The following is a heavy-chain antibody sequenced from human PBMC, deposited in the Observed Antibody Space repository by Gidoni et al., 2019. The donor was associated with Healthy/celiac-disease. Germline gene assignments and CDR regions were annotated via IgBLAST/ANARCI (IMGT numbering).Heavy chain of an antibody. D-gene: IGHD4-17*01. J-gene: IGHJ6*02. V-gene: IGHV3-49*03. CDR1: GFTFVEYA. CDR3: TRANYGDYYYYGMDV. Sequence: EVQLVESGGGLVQQGRSLRLYCTASGFTFVEYAMSWFRQAPGKGLEWLGFIRSKAYGGTTEYAASVKGRFTISRDDSKSIAYLQMNSLKTEDTAVYYCTRANYGDYYYYGMDVWGQGTTVTVSS. CDR2: IRSKAYGGTT.